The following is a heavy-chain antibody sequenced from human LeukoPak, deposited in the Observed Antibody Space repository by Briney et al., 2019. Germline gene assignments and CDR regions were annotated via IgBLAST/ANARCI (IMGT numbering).Heavy chain of an antibody. Sequence: ASVKVSCKASGYTFTSYAMHWVRQAPGQRLEWMGWINAGNGNTKYSQKFQGRVTITRDTSASTAYMELSSLRSEDTAVYYCARDWDYYGSGSPTGYWGQGTPVTVSS. J-gene: IGHJ4*02. CDR3: ARDWDYYGSGSPTGY. CDR1: GYTFTSYA. D-gene: IGHD3-10*01. V-gene: IGHV1-3*01. CDR2: INAGNGNT.